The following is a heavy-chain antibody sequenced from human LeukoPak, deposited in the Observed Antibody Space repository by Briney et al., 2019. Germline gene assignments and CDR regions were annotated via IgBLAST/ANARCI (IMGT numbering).Heavy chain of an antibody. V-gene: IGHV1-58*01. Sequence: ASVKVSCKASGFTFTSSAVQWVRQARGQRLEWIGWIVVGSDNTNYAQKFQERVTITRDMSTSTAYMELSSLRSEDTAVYYCAACGGGPMVRFTDDYYMDVWGKGTTVTVSS. CDR3: AACGGGPMVRFTDDYYMDV. CDR2: IVVGSDNT. J-gene: IGHJ6*03. D-gene: IGHD3-10*01. CDR1: GFTFTSSA.